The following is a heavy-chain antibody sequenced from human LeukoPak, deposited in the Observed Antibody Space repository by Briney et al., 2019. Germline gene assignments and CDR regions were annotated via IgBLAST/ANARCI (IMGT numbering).Heavy chain of an antibody. CDR3: TRGRGFGGVSRFDY. D-gene: IGHD3-16*01. CDR1: GSTFSSFA. V-gene: IGHV3-23*01. CDR2: ISGSGDTT. J-gene: IGHJ4*02. Sequence: GGSLRLSCAASGSTFSSFAMNWVRQAPGKGLEWVSIISGSGDTTHYTDSVKGRFTVSRDNSKNTLYLQMNSLRAEDTAVYYCTRGRGFGGVSRFDYWGQGTLVTVSS.